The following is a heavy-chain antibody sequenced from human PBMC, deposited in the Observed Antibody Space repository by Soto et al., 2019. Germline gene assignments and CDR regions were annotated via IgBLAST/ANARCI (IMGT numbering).Heavy chain of an antibody. J-gene: IGHJ6*02. CDR3: ARAQSVVVVAARRYYGMDV. CDR2: IIPIFGTA. D-gene: IGHD2-15*01. V-gene: IGHV1-69*13. Sequence: ASVKVSCKASGGTFSSYAISWVRQAPGQGLEWMGGIIPIFGTANYAQKFQGRVTITADESTSTAYMELSSLRSEDTAVYYCARAQSVVVVAARRYYGMDVWGQGTTVTVSS. CDR1: GGTFSSYA.